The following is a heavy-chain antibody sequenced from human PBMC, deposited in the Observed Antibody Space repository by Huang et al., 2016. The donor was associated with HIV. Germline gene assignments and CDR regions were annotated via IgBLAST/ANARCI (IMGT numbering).Heavy chain of an antibody. V-gene: IGHV4-34*01. D-gene: IGHD3-16*01. J-gene: IGHJ6*02. CDR2: INHSGST. CDR1: GGSFSNYD. CDR3: ARMDETYYYYALDV. Sequence: QAHLEQWGAGLLKPSATLSLTCAVYGGSFSNYDWSWIRQPPGKGREGMGQINHSGSTNYNPSLKSRVTMSVDLSKNQFSLKLGSVTAADTAIYYCARMDETYYYYALDVWGQGTTVTVSS.